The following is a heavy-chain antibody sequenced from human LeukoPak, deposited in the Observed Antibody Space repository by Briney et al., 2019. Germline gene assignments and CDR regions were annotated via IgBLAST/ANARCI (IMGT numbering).Heavy chain of an antibody. CDR2: IYPGVSDT. CDR1: GYSFTSYW. Sequence: GESLKISCKGSGYSFTSYWIGWVRQMPGKGLEWMGIIYPGVSDTRYSPSFQGQVAISADKSISTAYLQWSSLKASDTAMYYCATHSQSPRAHYYMDVWGKGTTVTVSS. V-gene: IGHV5-51*01. D-gene: IGHD5-24*01. CDR3: ATHSQSPRAHYYMDV. J-gene: IGHJ6*03.